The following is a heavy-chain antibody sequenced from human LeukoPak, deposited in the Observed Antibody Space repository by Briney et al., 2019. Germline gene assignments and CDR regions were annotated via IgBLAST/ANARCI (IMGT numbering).Heavy chain of an antibody. J-gene: IGHJ4*02. Sequence: GVSVKVSCKVSGYTLTELSMHWVRQAPGKGLEWMGGFDPEDGETIYAQKFQGRVTMTEDTSTDTAYMELSSLRSEDTAVYYCLCGWFGELLWNYWGQGTLVTVSS. CDR1: GYTLTELS. CDR2: FDPEDGET. V-gene: IGHV1-24*01. CDR3: LCGWFGELLWNY. D-gene: IGHD3-10*01.